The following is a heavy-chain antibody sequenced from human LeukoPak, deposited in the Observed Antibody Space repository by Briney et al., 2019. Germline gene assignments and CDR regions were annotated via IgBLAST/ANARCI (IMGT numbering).Heavy chain of an antibody. J-gene: IGHJ4*02. CDR1: AYSISSDYY. D-gene: IGHD6-19*01. CDR2: IYHTGST. V-gene: IGHV4-38-2*02. CDR3: ARQSAVAGDLTFDY. Sequence: SETLSLTCTVSAYSISSDYYWGWIRQPPGKWLGWIGSIYHTGSTYYNPSLRSRVTISLDTSKNQFSLKLSSVTASDTALYYCARQSAVAGDLTFDYWGQGTLVTVSS.